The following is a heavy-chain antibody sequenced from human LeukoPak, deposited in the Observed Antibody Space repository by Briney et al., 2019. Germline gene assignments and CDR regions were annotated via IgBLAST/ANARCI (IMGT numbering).Heavy chain of an antibody. Sequence: GGSLRLSCAASGFTFSSYSMNWDRQAPGKGPEWVSSISTSSSHIYYSDPEKGRFTITRDNDKNLLHQHMHSVRAERTAVYYCAREVCSSTSGSVSGWFDPWGQGTLVTVSS. CDR1: GFTFSSYS. J-gene: IGHJ5*02. V-gene: IGHV3-21*01. CDR3: AREVCSSTSGSVSGWFDP. D-gene: IGHD2-2*01. CDR2: ISTSSSHI.